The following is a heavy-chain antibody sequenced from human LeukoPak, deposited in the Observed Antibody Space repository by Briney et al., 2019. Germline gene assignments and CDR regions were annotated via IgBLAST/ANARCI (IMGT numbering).Heavy chain of an antibody. CDR3: ARVGRNLDTLR. D-gene: IGHD1-14*01. CDR1: GGSISSGSYY. J-gene: IGHJ4*02. V-gene: IGHV4-61*02. CDR2: IYTSGST. Sequence: SETLSLTCTVSGGSISSGSYYWSWTRHPAGRGLGWIGRIYTSGSTNYNPSLKSRVTISVDTSKNQFSLKLSSVTAADTAVYYCARVGRNLDTLRWGQGTLVTVSS.